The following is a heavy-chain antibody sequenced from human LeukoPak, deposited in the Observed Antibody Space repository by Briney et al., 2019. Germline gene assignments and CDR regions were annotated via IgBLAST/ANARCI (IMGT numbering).Heavy chain of an antibody. CDR3: ARDRPDYYDSSAYLRGLYSAFGY. Sequence: GASVKVSCKASGYTFTSYGISWVRQAPGQGVEWMGWISAYNGNTKYAQKLQGRVTMTTDTSTSTAYMELRSLRSDDTAVYYCARDRPDYYDSSAYLRGLYSAFGYWGQGTLVTVSS. J-gene: IGHJ4*02. V-gene: IGHV1-18*01. CDR2: ISAYNGNT. D-gene: IGHD3-22*01. CDR1: GYTFTSYG.